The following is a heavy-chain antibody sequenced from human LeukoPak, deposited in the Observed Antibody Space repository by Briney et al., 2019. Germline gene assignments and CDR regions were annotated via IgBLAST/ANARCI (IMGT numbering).Heavy chain of an antibody. J-gene: IGHJ4*02. Sequence: ASVKVSCKASGYTFTGYYMHWVRQAPGQGLEWMGWINPNSGGTNYAQKFQGRVTITADESTSTAYMELSSLRSEDTAVYYCARGVRIHYYFDYWGQGTLVTVSS. CDR3: ARGVRIHYYFDY. CDR2: INPNSGGT. V-gene: IGHV1-2*02. D-gene: IGHD6-6*01. CDR1: GYTFTGYY.